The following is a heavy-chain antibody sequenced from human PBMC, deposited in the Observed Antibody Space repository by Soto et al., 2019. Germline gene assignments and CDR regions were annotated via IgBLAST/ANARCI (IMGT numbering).Heavy chain of an antibody. D-gene: IGHD6-13*01. CDR3: ARDLNAASNY. V-gene: IGHV3-66*01. CDR2: IYSGGST. Sequence: GGSLRLSCAASGFTVISNYMSWVRQAPGKGLEWVSVIYSGGSTYYADSVKGRFTISRDNSKNTPYLQMNSLRAEDTAVYYCARDLNAASNYWGQGTLVTVSS. J-gene: IGHJ4*02. CDR1: GFTVISNY.